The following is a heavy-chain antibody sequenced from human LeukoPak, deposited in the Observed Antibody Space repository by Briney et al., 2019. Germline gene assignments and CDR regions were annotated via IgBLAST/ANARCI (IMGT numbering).Heavy chain of an antibody. CDR3: ARGYDFWSGSYYFDY. V-gene: IGHV4-59*01. D-gene: IGHD3-3*01. CDR1: GGSISSYY. CDR2: IYYSGIT. J-gene: IGHJ4*02. Sequence: SETLSLTCTVSGGSISSYYWSWIRQPPGKGLEWIGYIYYSGITNYNPSLKSRVTISVDTSKNQFSLKLSSVTAADTAVYYCARGYDFWSGSYYFDYWGQGTLVTVSS.